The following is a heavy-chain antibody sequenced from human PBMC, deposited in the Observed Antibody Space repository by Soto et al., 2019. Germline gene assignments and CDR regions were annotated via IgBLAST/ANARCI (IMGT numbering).Heavy chain of an antibody. D-gene: IGHD2-2*01. J-gene: IGHJ5*02. Sequence: GGSLRLSCAASGFTFSSYAMSWVRQAPGKGLEWVSAISGSGGSTYYADSVKGRFTISRDNSKNTLYLQMNSLRAEDTAVYYCAKLPLGDIVVVRAGLNRLDPWGQGTLVPVSS. CDR2: ISGSGGST. V-gene: IGHV3-23*01. CDR3: AKLPLGDIVVVRAGLNRLDP. CDR1: GFTFSSYA.